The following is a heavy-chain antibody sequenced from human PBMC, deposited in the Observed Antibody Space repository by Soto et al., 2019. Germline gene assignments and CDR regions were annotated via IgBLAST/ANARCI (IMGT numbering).Heavy chain of an antibody. CDR3: ARVTLAYCGGDCYSPAFDI. CDR1: GFTLSSYW. V-gene: IGHV3-74*01. Sequence: EVQLVESGGGLVQPGGSLRLSCAASGFTLSSYWMHWVRQAPGKGLVWVSRINSDGSSTSYADSVKGRFTISRDNAKNTLYLQMNSLIAEDTAVYYCARVTLAYCGGDCYSPAFDIWGQGTMVTVSS. D-gene: IGHD2-21*02. CDR2: INSDGSST. J-gene: IGHJ3*02.